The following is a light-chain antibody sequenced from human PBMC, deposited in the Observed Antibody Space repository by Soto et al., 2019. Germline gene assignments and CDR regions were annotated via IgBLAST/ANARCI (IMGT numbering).Light chain of an antibody. V-gene: IGKV3-20*01. Sequence: EIVLTQSPGTLSLSPGERATLSCRASQSLSSNYLAWYQHRPDRSARLLVYGASSRATGIPDRFSGSGVGTDFALTSSRLEPEDCAVYYCHQYDNAPFTFGPGTRVGI. J-gene: IGKJ3*01. CDR1: QSLSSNY. CDR3: HQYDNAPFT. CDR2: GAS.